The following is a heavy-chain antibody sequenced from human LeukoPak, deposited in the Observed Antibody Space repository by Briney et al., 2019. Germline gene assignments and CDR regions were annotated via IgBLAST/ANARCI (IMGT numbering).Heavy chain of an antibody. CDR3: ARVKQYYYGSGSYYSSQAFDY. V-gene: IGHV3-74*01. Sequence: GGSLRLSCAASGFTFSSYWMHWVRQAPGKGLVWVSRINSDGSSTCYADSVKGRFTISRDNAKNTLYLQMNSLRAEDTAVYYCARVKQYYYGSGSYYSSQAFDYWGQGTLVTVSS. CDR1: GFTFSSYW. D-gene: IGHD3-10*01. J-gene: IGHJ4*02. CDR2: INSDGSST.